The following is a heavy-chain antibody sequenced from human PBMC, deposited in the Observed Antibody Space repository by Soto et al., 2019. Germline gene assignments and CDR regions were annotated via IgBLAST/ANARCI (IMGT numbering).Heavy chain of an antibody. J-gene: IGHJ4*02. CDR1: GPSVSSLNY. Sequence: SDTLYLTCNVPGPSVSSLNYCCELRQPPGKGLERIGSIIYSGDILYNPSLQSRLTLFVDTSKNQFSLKLSSVTAADTAVYYCARTPRYWGQG. D-gene: IGHD2-15*01. CDR2: IIYSGDI. CDR3: ARTPRY. V-gene: IGHV4-38-2*02.